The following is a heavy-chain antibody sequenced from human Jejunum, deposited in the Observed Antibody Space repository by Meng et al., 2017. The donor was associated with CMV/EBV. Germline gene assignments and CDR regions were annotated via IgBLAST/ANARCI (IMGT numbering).Heavy chain of an antibody. CDR3: ANQMPWNYYYGMDL. Sequence: FTSYTMSWVRQVPGKGLEWVSSISTHSTYISYADSVKGRFTISRDNAKNSLYLQMNSLRVEDTAVYYCANQMPWNYYYGMDLWGQGTTVTVSS. V-gene: IGHV3-21*01. J-gene: IGHJ6*02. CDR2: ISTHSTYI. D-gene: IGHD2-2*01. CDR1: FTSYT.